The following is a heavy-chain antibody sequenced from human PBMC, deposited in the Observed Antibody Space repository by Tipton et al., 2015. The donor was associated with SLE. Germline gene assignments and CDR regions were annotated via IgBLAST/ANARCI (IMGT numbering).Heavy chain of an antibody. CDR2: INHSGST. CDR3: ARFPQRLGPDY. D-gene: IGHD6-25*01. V-gene: IGHV4-34*01. Sequence: TLSLTCTVSGGSISSHYWSWIRQPPGKGLEWIGEINHSGSTNYNPSLKSRVTISVDTSKNQFSLKLSSVTAADTAVYYCARFPQRLGPDYWGQGTLVTVSS. J-gene: IGHJ4*02. CDR1: GGSISSHY.